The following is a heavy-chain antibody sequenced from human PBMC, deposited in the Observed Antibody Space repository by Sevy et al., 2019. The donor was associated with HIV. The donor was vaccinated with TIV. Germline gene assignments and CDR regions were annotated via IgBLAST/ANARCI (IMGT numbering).Heavy chain of an antibody. CDR1: GDSFSSYF. J-gene: IGHJ4*02. CDR2: INTSGST. D-gene: IGHD7-27*01. CDR3: ARSNWVKATNGFSNSYYFDY. V-gene: IGHV4-4*07. Sequence: SETLSLTCTVSGDSFSSYFLAWIRQPAGKGLEWIGRINTSGSTNYNPSLKSRVTMSVDTSKSQFSLRVSTLTAADTAIYLCARSNWVKATNGFSNSYYFDYWGQGSLVTVSS.